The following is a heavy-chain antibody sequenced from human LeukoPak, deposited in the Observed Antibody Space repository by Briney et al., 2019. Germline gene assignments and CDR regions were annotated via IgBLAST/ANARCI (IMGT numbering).Heavy chain of an antibody. D-gene: IGHD6-13*01. Sequence: GGSLRLSCAASGFTLSSYAMSWVRQAPGKGLEWASVISTTGGSTYYADSVKGRFTISRDNSMNTLYLQMSSLRAEDTAVYYCAKEWSGSWYFIYFDYWGQGTLVTVSS. CDR3: AKEWSGSWYFIYFDY. CDR2: ISTTGGST. CDR1: GFTLSSYA. V-gene: IGHV3-23*01. J-gene: IGHJ4*02.